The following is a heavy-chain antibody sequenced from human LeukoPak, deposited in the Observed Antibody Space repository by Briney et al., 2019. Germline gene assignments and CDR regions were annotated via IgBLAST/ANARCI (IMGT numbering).Heavy chain of an antibody. V-gene: IGHV3-7*01. CDR1: GFTFRIYW. Sequence: GGSLRLSCEVSGFTFRIYWTSWVRQAPGKGPEWVANINQDGSEKYYVDSVKGRFTISRDNAENSLYLQLNSLRADDTAVYFCARAPDAGTTDYWGQGTLVTVSS. CDR2: INQDGSEK. CDR3: ARAPDAGTTDY. J-gene: IGHJ4*02. D-gene: IGHD1-7*01.